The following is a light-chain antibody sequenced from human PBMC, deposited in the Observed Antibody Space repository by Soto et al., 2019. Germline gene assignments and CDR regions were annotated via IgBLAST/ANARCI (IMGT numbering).Light chain of an antibody. J-gene: IGKJ5*01. V-gene: IGKV3-20*01. CDR2: GAS. CDR1: QSVSSSY. CDR3: QQYGSSPSIT. Sequence: VLTQSPGTLSLSPGERATLSCRASQSVSSSYLAWYQQKPGQAPRLLIYGASSRATGIPDRFSGSGSGTDFTLTISRLEPEDFAVYYCQQYGSSPSITFGQGTRMEIK.